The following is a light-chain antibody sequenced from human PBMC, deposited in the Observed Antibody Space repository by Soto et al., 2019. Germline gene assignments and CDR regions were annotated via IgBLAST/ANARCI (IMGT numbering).Light chain of an antibody. V-gene: IGKV3-15*01. J-gene: IGKJ1*01. CDR1: QSVSTD. CDR3: QQYNLWPPET. Sequence: EIVLTQSPAPLALSPGGRATLSCRASQSVSTDLAWYQQRPGQAPRLLIFGASTRATGIPARCTGSVSVTECILTINCLQSEDSAVDYCQQYNLWPPETFGQGTKV. CDR2: GAS.